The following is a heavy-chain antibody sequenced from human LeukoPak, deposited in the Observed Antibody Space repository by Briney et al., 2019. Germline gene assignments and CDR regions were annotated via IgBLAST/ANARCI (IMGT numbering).Heavy chain of an antibody. V-gene: IGHV1-18*01. CDR3: ARRSDYFDY. CDR2: INTYSGIT. D-gene: IGHD6-19*01. Sequence: ASVKVSCKASGYTFTSYGISWVRQAPGQGLEWMGWINTYSGITNYAQKLQDRVTMTTDTSTSTAYMELRSLRSDDTAAYYCARRSDYFDYWGQGTVVTVSS. CDR1: GYTFTSYG. J-gene: IGHJ4*02.